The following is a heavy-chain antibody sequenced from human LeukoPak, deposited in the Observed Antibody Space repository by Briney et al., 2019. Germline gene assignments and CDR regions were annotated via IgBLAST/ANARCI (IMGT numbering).Heavy chain of an antibody. J-gene: IGHJ3*02. D-gene: IGHD1-26*01. CDR2: INPSSGGT. CDR1: GYTFTGYY. CDR3: ARDLVGATSGAFDI. Sequence: ASVKVSCKASGYTFTGYYMHWVRQAPGQGLEWMGWINPSSGGTNYAQKFQGRVTMTRDTSISTAYMELSRLRSDDTAVYYCARDLVGATSGAFDIWGQGTMVTVSS. V-gene: IGHV1-2*02.